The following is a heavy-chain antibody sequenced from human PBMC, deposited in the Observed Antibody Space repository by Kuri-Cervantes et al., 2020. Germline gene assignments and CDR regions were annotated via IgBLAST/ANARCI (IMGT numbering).Heavy chain of an antibody. J-gene: IGHJ4*02. CDR3: TSNYGDYRFLSVVDY. CDR2: VRSKAYGGTT. V-gene: IGHV3-49*04. D-gene: IGHD4-17*01. Sequence: GESLKISCTTSGFTFSDYCMAWVRQAPGKGLEWVGLVRSKAYGGTTEYASSVKGRFTISRDDSKSVAYLQMNSLKTEDTAVYYCTSNYGDYRFLSVVDYWGQGTLVTVSS. CDR1: GFTFSDYC.